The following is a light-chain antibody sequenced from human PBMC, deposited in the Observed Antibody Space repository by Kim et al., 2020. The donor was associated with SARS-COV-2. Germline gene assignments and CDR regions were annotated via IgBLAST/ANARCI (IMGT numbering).Light chain of an antibody. V-gene: IGKV3-20*01. CDR3: QQYGSSPYT. J-gene: IGKJ4*01. CDR1: QSVSSIY. CDR2: GAS. Sequence: LSLGQRASRSLRASQSVSSIYLPWYQRNPGQAPRLLINGASSRTTGIPDRFSGSGSGTDFTLTISRLEPEDFAVYYCQQYGSSPYTFGGGTKVDIK.